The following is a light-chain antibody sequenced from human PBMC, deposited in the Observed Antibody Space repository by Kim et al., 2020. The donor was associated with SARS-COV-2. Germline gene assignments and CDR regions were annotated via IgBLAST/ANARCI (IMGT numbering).Light chain of an antibody. CDR2: RAS. CDR1: QSIGDW. V-gene: IGKV1-5*03. CDR3: QQYYSYSWT. J-gene: IGKJ1*01. Sequence: DIQMTQSPSTLSASVGDRVTITCRASQSIGDWLAWYQQKAGKAPNLLVYRASTLQTGVPSRFSGSGSGTNFTFIIDNLQPDDFATYYCQQYYSYSWTFGLGTKVEI.